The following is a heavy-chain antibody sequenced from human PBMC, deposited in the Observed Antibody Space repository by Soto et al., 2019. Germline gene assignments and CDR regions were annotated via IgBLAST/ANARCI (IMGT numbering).Heavy chain of an antibody. J-gene: IGHJ5*02. Sequence: SVKVSCKASGGTFSSYAISWVRQAPGQGLEWMGGIIPIFGTANYAQKFQGRVTITADESTSTAYMELSSLRSEDTAVYYCARVYRSGVYLNWCDPWGQGTLVTVSA. V-gene: IGHV1-69*13. CDR2: IIPIFGTA. D-gene: IGHD3-22*01. CDR3: ARVYRSGVYLNWCDP. CDR1: GGTFSSYA.